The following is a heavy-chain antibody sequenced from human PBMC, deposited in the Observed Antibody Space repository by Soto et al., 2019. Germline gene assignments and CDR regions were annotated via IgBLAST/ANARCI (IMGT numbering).Heavy chain of an antibody. J-gene: IGHJ6*03. CDR3: ARVYRGYDSKSYYYYYMDV. CDR1: GFTFSSYW. D-gene: IGHD5-12*01. Sequence: PGGSLRLSCAASGFTFSSYWMSWVRQAPGKGLEWVANIKQDGSEKYYVDSVKGRFTISRDNAKNSLYLQMNSLRAEDTAVYYCARVYRGYDSKSYYYYYMDVXGKGTTVTVSS. CDR2: IKQDGSEK. V-gene: IGHV3-7*01.